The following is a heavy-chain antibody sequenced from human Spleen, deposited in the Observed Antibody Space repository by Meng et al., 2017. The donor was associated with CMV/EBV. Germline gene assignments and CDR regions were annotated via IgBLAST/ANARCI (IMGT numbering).Heavy chain of an antibody. CDR1: GFTLSSYE. CDR2: IKYDGGEK. V-gene: IGHV3-7*01. J-gene: IGHJ5*02. D-gene: IGHD3-3*01. Sequence: GESLKISCAASGFTLSSYEMNWVRQAPGRGLEWVASIKYDGGEKYYVDSVKGRFTTSRDNAENSLYLQMSSLRVEDTAIYYCVRYRFLESSLQETRWFDPWGQGTLVTVSS. CDR3: VRYRFLESSLQETRWFDP.